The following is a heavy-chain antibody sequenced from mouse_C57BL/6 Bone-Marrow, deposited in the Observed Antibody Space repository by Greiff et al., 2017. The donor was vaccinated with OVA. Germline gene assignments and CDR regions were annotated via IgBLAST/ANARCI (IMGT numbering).Heavy chain of an antibody. D-gene: IGHD2-3*01. CDR1: GYTFTSYW. CDR3: ARWNDCYYVEDFDY. CDR2: INPSNGGT. Sequence: VKLQQPGTELVKPGASVKLSCKASGYTFTSYWMHWVKQRPGQGLEWIGNINPSNGGTNYNEKFKSKATLTVHKSSSTAYMQLSSLTSEDSAVYFCARWNDCYYVEDFDYWGQGTTLTVSS. V-gene: IGHV1-53*01. J-gene: IGHJ2*01.